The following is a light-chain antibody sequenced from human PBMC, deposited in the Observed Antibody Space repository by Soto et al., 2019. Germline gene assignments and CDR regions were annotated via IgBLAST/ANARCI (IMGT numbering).Light chain of an antibody. V-gene: IGLV2-14*01. Sequence: QSALTQPASVSGSPGQSITISCTGNSSDVGAYNYVSWYQQYPGKAPKLMIYEVIDRPSGVSDRFSGSKSGNTASLTISGLQAEDEADYYCNSYTSSNTWVFGGGTQLTVL. CDR3: NSYTSSNTWV. CDR2: EVI. CDR1: SSDVGAYNY. J-gene: IGLJ3*02.